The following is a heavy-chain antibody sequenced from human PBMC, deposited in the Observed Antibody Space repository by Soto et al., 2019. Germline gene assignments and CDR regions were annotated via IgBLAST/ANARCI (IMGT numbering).Heavy chain of an antibody. Sequence: PSETLSLTCTVSGGSLSSSSCYWTWIRQPPGTGLEWIGEINHSGSTNYNPSLKSRVTISVETSKNQFSLKLTSVTAADTAVYYCARDKITGLFDYWGQGTLVTVSS. CDR1: GGSLSSSSCY. CDR3: ARDKITGLFDY. J-gene: IGHJ4*02. V-gene: IGHV4-39*07. D-gene: IGHD2-8*02. CDR2: INHSGST.